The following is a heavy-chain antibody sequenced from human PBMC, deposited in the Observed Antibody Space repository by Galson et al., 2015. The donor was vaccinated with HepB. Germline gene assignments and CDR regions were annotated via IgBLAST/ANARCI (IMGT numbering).Heavy chain of an antibody. CDR1: GFTFSSYA. V-gene: IGHV3-30*04. CDR3: ARDGSGSYYSI. D-gene: IGHD3-10*01. Sequence: SLRLSCAASGFTFSSYAMHWVRQAPGKGLEWVAVISYDGSNKYYADSVKGRFTISRDNSKNTLYLQMNSLRAEDTAVYYCARDGSGSYYSIWGQGTMVTVSS. J-gene: IGHJ3*02. CDR2: ISYDGSNK.